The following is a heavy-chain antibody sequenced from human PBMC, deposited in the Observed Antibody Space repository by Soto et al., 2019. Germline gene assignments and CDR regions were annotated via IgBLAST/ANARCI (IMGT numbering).Heavy chain of an antibody. CDR1: GFTFSNYG. CDR3: AKEGGLSGSYYISSSYYFDY. J-gene: IGHJ4*02. D-gene: IGHD1-26*01. Sequence: GLSLRVSWGAAGFTFSNYGMHWVIKTPGKGLEWVAIISYDGSNTYYADSVKGRFTISRDNSKNTLYLQMNSLRAEDTSVYYCAKEGGLSGSYYISSSYYFDYWGQGTLVTVSS. CDR2: ISYDGSNT. V-gene: IGHV3-30*18.